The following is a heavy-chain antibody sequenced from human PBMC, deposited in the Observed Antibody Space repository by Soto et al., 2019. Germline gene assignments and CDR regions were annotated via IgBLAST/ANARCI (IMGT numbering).Heavy chain of an antibody. V-gene: IGHV3-48*01. CDR3: ATGGGCSGCRCIFDY. Sequence: EVQLVESGGGLVQPGGSLRLSCAASGFTFSSYSMNWVRQAPGKGLEWVSYISSSSSTIYYADSVKGRFTISRDNAKNSLSLQMNSLCAEDGPVYYCATGGGCSGCRCIFDYWGQGPLVIVPT. J-gene: IGHJ4*02. D-gene: IGHD2-15*01. CDR1: GFTFSSYS. CDR2: ISSSSSTI.